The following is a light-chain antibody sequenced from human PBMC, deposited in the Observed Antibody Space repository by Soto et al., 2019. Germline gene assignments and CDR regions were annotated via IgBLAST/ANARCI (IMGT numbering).Light chain of an antibody. J-gene: IGKJ1*01. CDR1: QSISVP. CDR3: QQTYTAPRT. CDR2: GAS. V-gene: IGKV3-15*01. Sequence: EIVMTQSPSSLSASPGGRATLSCRASQSISVPLYWYQQKPGQAPRLLIHGASTLDTSFPSRFSGSGSVTDFTLTISGLQSEDFATYYCQQTYTAPRTFGQGTKV.